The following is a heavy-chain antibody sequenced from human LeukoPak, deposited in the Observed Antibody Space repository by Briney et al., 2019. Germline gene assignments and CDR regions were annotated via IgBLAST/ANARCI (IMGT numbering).Heavy chain of an antibody. CDR3: ARDRGSYSDRSGPGWFFDL. CDR2: LSNSGSAV. Sequence: GGSLRLSCAASGFTFSDYYMTWIRQAPGKGLEWISYLSNSGSAVYYAGSVKGRFTISRDNAKNSLYLQLNTLRAEDTAVYYCARDRGSYSDRSGPGWFFDLWGRGTLVTVSS. CDR1: GFTFSDYY. V-gene: IGHV3-11*04. J-gene: IGHJ2*01. D-gene: IGHD3-22*01.